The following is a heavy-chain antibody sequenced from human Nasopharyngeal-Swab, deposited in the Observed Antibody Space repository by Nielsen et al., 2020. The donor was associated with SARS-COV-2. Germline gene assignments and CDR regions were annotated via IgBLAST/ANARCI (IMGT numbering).Heavy chain of an antibody. CDR1: GFSITTYG. Sequence: GESLKISCAASGFSITTYGMTWVRQAPGTGLEWVSSISELGSGIYYADSVWGRFTISSDTSKHTVYLQMNTLRADDTALYFCTRGLTGHIVQWNPSPYWGQGTLVTVSS. D-gene: IGHD1-14*01. CDR2: ISELGSGI. CDR3: TRGLTGHIVQWNPSPY. V-gene: IGHV3-23*01. J-gene: IGHJ4*02.